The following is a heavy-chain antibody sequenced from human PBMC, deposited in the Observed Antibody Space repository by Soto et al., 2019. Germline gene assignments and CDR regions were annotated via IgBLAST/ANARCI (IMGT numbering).Heavy chain of an antibody. CDR2: ISAYNGNT. J-gene: IGHJ5*02. Sequence: QVQLVQSGAEVKKPGASVRVSCKASGYTFTNYGISWVRQAPRQGLEWMGWISAYNGNTDYAQKLQGRVTMTTDTSTRTAYMERRSLRSDDTAVYYCARGGVGYCSGGSCPNNWFDPWGEGTLVTVSS. D-gene: IGHD2-15*01. CDR1: GYTFTNYG. V-gene: IGHV1-18*01. CDR3: ARGGVGYCSGGSCPNNWFDP.